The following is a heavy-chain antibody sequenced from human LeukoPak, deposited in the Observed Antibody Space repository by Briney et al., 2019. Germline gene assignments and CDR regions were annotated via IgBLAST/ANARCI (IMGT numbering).Heavy chain of an antibody. Sequence: SVKVSSKPSGAPFSSSAISWVRQAPGQGLEWMGGIIPIFGTANYAQKCQGRVTITTDESTSTAYMELSSLRSEDTAVYYCASGYCSNTSCRKGRTRNAFDIWGQGTMVTVSS. CDR2: IIPIFGTA. CDR1: GAPFSSSA. J-gene: IGHJ3*02. V-gene: IGHV1-69*05. D-gene: IGHD2-2*01. CDR3: ASGYCSNTSCRKGRTRNAFDI.